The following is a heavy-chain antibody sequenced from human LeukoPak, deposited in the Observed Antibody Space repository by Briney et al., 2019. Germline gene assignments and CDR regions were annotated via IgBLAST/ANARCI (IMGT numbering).Heavy chain of an antibody. CDR2: IAASSGTT. Sequence: GGSLRLSCAASGFTFRSFGMTWVRQAPGKGLEWVSGIAASSGTTYYADSVKGRFTISRDNAKNTLYLQMNSLRAEDTAVYYCARARNYYYGSGSYYLFAFDIWGQGTMVTVSS. J-gene: IGHJ3*02. CDR1: GFTFRSFG. D-gene: IGHD3-10*01. V-gene: IGHV3-23*01. CDR3: ARARNYYYGSGSYYLFAFDI.